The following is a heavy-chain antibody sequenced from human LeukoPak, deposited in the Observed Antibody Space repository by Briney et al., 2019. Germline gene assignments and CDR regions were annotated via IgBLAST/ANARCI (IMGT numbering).Heavy chain of an antibody. CDR1: GFTFSNAW. V-gene: IGHV3-15*01. J-gene: IGHJ4*02. D-gene: IGHD5-24*01. CDR3: ATENRRNYINDY. Sequence: PGGSLRLSCADSGFTFSNAWMNWVRQAPGKGVEWVGRIKSKTDGGTTDYAAPVKGRFTISRDDSKNTLYLQMNSLKTEDTAVYFCATENRRNYINDYWGQGTLVTVSS. CDR2: IKSKTDGGTT.